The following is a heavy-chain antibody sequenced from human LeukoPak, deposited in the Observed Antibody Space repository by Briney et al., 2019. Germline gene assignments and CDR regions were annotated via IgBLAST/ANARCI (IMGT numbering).Heavy chain of an antibody. J-gene: IGHJ3*01. CDR2: ISASGGST. Sequence: GGSLRLSCAASGFTFSNYAMTWVRQAPGKGLEWVSAISASGGSTYYADSVKGRFTISRDNSKNTLFLQMNSLRVEDTAIYYCAKDIQLSTWGLGTMVTVSS. V-gene: IGHV3-23*01. CDR1: GFTFSNYA. CDR3: AKDIQLST. D-gene: IGHD5-24*01.